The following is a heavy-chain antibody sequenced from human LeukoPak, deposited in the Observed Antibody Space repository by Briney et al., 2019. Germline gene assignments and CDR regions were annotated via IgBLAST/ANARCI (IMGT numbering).Heavy chain of an antibody. Sequence: GGSLRLSCAASGFTFSSYSMNWVRQAPGKGLEWVSYISSSSSTIYYADSVKGRFTISRDNAKNSLYLQMNSLRAEDTAVYYCAKKGTLGYSSGWFDYWGQGTLVTVSS. D-gene: IGHD6-19*01. CDR1: GFTFSSYS. CDR2: ISSSSSTI. J-gene: IGHJ4*02. CDR3: AKKGTLGYSSGWFDY. V-gene: IGHV3-48*01.